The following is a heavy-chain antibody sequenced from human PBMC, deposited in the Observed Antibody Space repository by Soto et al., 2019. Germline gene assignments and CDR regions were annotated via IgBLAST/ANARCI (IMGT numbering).Heavy chain of an antibody. CDR2: INHSGST. Sequence: SSETLSLTCAVYGGSFSGYYWSWIRQPPGKGLEWIGEINHSGSTNYNPSLKSRVTISVDTSKNQFSLKLSSGTAADTAVYYCASHGVGYCSSTSCYEVPNWFDPWGQGTLVTSPQ. V-gene: IGHV4-34*01. D-gene: IGHD2-2*01. CDR1: GGSFSGYY. CDR3: ASHGVGYCSSTSCYEVPNWFDP. J-gene: IGHJ5*02.